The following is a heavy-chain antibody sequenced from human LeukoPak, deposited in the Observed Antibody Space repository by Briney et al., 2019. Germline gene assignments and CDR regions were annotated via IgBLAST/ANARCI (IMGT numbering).Heavy chain of an antibody. Sequence: ASVKVSCKASGYTFTGYYMHWVRQAPGQGLEWMGWISAYNGNTNYAQKLQGRVTMTTDTSTSTAYMELRSLRSDDTAVYYCARASGSGWSSNDYWGQGTLVTVSS. D-gene: IGHD6-19*01. CDR2: ISAYNGNT. CDR1: GYTFTGYY. V-gene: IGHV1-18*04. J-gene: IGHJ4*02. CDR3: ARASGSGWSSNDY.